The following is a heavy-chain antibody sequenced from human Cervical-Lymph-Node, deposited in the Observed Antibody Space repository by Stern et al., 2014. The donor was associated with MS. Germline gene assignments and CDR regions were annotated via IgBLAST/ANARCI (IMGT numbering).Heavy chain of an antibody. J-gene: IGHJ4*02. Sequence: EVQLVEYGGGLVQPGGSRRLSCAASGFTFSRYWMRWVRQAPGKGLEWVANINQTGSEKYYVDSVEGRFTISRYNSKNSLFLQMNSLRGDDTAVYYCARDPPYFDYWAQGTLVTVSS. V-gene: IGHV3-7*01. CDR2: INQTGSEK. CDR1: GFTFSRYW. CDR3: ARDPPYFDY.